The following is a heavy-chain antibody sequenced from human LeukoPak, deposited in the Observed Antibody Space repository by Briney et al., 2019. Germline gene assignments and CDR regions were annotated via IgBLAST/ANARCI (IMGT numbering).Heavy chain of an antibody. J-gene: IGHJ5*02. CDR3: ARDNSVGDNAWWFDP. V-gene: IGHV1-46*01. D-gene: IGHD1-26*01. CDR1: GYTFTSYY. Sequence: ASVKVFCKASGYTFTSYYMHWVRQAPGQGLEWMGLINPTGGSTGYAQKFQGRVTMTRDMSTSTDYMELSSLRSEDTAIYYCARDNSVGDNAWWFDPWGQGTLVTVSS. CDR2: INPTGGST.